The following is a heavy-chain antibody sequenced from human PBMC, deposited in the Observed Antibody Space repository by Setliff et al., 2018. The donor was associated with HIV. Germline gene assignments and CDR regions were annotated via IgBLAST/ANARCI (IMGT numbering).Heavy chain of an antibody. CDR2: INAGNGDT. CDR1: GDTFTTYA. CDR3: AIGSSNWPHRPNNYYFDY. Sequence: ASVKVSCKASGDTFTTYARHWVRQAPGQRLEWMGWINAGNGDTKSPQKFQGRVTITRDTSASTAYMELSSLRSEDTGVYYCAIGSSNWPHRPNNYYFDYWGQGTPVTVSS. D-gene: IGHD6-13*01. V-gene: IGHV1-3*01. J-gene: IGHJ4*02.